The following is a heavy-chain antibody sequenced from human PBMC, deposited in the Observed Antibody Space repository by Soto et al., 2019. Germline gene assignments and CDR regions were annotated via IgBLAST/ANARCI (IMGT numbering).Heavy chain of an antibody. J-gene: IGHJ6*02. Sequence: PGESLKISCKGSGYSIASYWSGWVGQMPGKGLEWMGIIYPGDSDTRYSPSFQGQVTISADKSISTAYLQWSSLKASDTAMYYCARHLSHDFWSVYHRYGMDVWGQGTTVTVSS. CDR1: GYSIASYW. V-gene: IGHV5-51*01. D-gene: IGHD3-3*01. CDR2: IYPGDSDT. CDR3: ARHLSHDFWSVYHRYGMDV.